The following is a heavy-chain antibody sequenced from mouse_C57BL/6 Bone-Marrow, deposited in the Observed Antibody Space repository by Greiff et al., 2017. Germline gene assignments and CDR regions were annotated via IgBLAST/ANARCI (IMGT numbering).Heavy chain of an antibody. CDR3: ARGGYYVDFDY. V-gene: IGHV3-1*01. D-gene: IGHD2-3*01. CDR2: ISYSGST. J-gene: IGHJ2*01. Sequence: DVQLVESGPGMVKPSQSLSLTCTVTGYSITSGYDWHWIRHFPGNKLEWMGYISYSGSTNYNPSLKSRISITHDTSKNHFFLKLNSVTTEDTATYYCARGGYYVDFDYWGQGTTLTVSS. CDR1: GYSITSGYD.